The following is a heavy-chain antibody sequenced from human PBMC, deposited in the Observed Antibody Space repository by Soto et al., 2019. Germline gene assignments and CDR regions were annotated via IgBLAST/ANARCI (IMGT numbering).Heavy chain of an antibody. D-gene: IGHD3-22*01. V-gene: IGHV1-69*12. CDR3: ARTYRYDSLGKTYFYYGMDV. Sequence: QVQLVQSGAEVKQPGSSVKVSCKASGGTFDNYAITWVRQAPGQGLEWMAGIIPMLDSANYAEKFQDRVTITADESTSTVYMEVSSLRSEDTAVYYCARTYRYDSLGKTYFYYGMDVW. J-gene: IGHJ6*01. CDR1: GGTFDNYA. CDR2: IIPMLDSA.